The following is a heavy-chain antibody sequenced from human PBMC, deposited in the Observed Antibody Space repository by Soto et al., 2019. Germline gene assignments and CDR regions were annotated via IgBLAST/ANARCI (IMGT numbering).Heavy chain of an antibody. Sequence: EVQRLESGGGLVQPGGSLRLSCAASGFAFSSHAMNWVLQAPGKGLEWVSGISGSGGRTYYADSVKGRFTISRDNSKYTLDLPMNSLRAEETAVYYCAKGRYSYDSSGHDYWGLGTLVTVSS. CDR3: AKGRYSYDSSGHDY. J-gene: IGHJ4*02. V-gene: IGHV3-23*01. D-gene: IGHD3-22*01. CDR2: ISGSGGRT. CDR1: GFAFSSHA.